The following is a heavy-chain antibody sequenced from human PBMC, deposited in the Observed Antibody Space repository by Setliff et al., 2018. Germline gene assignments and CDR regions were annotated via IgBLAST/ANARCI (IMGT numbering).Heavy chain of an antibody. CDR1: GGSFSGYC. CDR3: ARGHSYESRNSFVFYSNGLDV. V-gene: IGHV4-34*01. Sequence: ASETLSLTCAVYGGSFSGYCWSWIHQSPGRGLEWIGQISCSGSATYNPSLKSRVTISRDTSKNQFSLKLNSVTAADTAVFYCARGHSYESRNSFVFYSNGLDVWGQGTTVTVSS. J-gene: IGHJ6*02. D-gene: IGHD3-22*01. CDR2: ISCSGSA.